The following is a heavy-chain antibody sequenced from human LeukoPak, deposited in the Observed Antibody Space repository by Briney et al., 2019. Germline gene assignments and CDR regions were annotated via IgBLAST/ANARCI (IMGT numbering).Heavy chain of an antibody. V-gene: IGHV3-23*01. J-gene: IGHJ6*03. Sequence: GGTLRLSCAASGFTFSSYGMSWVRQAPGKGLEWVSAISGSGGSTYYADSVKGRFTISRDNAKNSLYLQMNSLRAEDTAVYYCASRAGDYYYYMDVWGKGTTVTISS. CDR2: ISGSGGST. CDR1: GFTFSSYG. D-gene: IGHD3-16*01. CDR3: ASRAGDYYYYMDV.